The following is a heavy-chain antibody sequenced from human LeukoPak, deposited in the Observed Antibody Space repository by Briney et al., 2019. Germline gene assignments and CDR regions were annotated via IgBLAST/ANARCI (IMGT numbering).Heavy chain of an antibody. J-gene: IGHJ4*02. CDR2: IKQDGSEK. CDR3: ARAHPRWLQSDY. Sequence: GGSLRLSCAASGFTFSSYCMSWVRQAPGKGLEWVANIKQDGSEKYYVDSVKGRFTISRDNAKNSLYLQMNSLRAEDTAVYYCARAHPRWLQSDYWGQGTLVTVSS. CDR1: GFTFSSYC. D-gene: IGHD5-24*01. V-gene: IGHV3-7*01.